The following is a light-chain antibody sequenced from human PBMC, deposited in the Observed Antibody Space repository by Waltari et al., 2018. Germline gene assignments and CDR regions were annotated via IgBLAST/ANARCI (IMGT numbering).Light chain of an antibody. V-gene: IGLV2-11*01. CDR1: SSDIGGYNY. CDR3: SSYAGSNTVL. CDR2: DVS. Sequence: QAALTQPPSVSGSTGQSVTISCTGTSSDIGGYNYVSWYQQHPGKAPKLMIYDVSKRPSGVSDRFSGSKSGNTASLTISGLQAEDEADYYCSSYAGSNTVLFGGGTRLTVL. J-gene: IGLJ2*01.